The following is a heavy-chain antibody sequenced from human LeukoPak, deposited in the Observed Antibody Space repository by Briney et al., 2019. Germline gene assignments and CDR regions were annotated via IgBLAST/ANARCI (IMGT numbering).Heavy chain of an antibody. CDR2: INPNSGGT. CDR3: ARDLEYSSSSENYYYMDV. CDR1: GYTFTGYY. Sequence: ASVKVSCKASGYTFTGYYMHWVRQAPGQGLEWMGWINPNSGGTNYAQKFQGRVTMTRDTSISTAYMELSRLRSDDTAVYYCARDLEYSSSSENYYYMDVWGKGTTVTVSS. V-gene: IGHV1-2*02. D-gene: IGHD6-6*01. J-gene: IGHJ6*03.